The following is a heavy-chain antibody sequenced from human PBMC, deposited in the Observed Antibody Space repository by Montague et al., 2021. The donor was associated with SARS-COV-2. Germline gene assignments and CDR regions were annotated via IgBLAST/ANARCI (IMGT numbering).Heavy chain of an antibody. CDR3: ARKMDSSFDV. J-gene: IGHJ3*01. CDR1: GASLSSDSLS. V-gene: IGHV6-1*01. D-gene: IGHD2-2*03. CDR2: TYYRSKWYN. Sequence: GASLSSDSLSWHWIRQSPSRGLEWLASTYYRSKWYNDSAPSVSGRATVKPDTSRNQFSLRLDSVTPEDTALYFCARKMDSSFDVWGKGTMVIVSS.